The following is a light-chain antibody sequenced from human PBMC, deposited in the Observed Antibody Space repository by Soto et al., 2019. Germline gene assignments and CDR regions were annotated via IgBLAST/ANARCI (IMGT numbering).Light chain of an antibody. CDR1: SGDVGSYDL. CDR2: EVT. V-gene: IGLV2-23*02. CDR3: CSYAGSSTPYV. Sequence: QSALTQAASVSGSPGQSITISCTGSSGDVGSYDLVSWFQQHPGKAPKLMIYEVTQRPSGVSNRFSGSKSGNTASLTISGIQAEDEADYYCCSYAGSSTPYVFGTGTKLTVL. J-gene: IGLJ1*01.